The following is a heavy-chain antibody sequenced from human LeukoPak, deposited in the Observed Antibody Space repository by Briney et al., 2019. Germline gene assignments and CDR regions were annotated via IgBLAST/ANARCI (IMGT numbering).Heavy chain of an antibody. V-gene: IGHV4-31*11. J-gene: IGHJ4*02. CDR3: ARDGGYYDSSGYLDY. D-gene: IGHD3-22*01. CDR2: IYYSGST. Sequence: SETLSLTCAVYGGSFSGYYWSWIRQHPGKGLEWIGYIYYSGSTYYNPSLKSRVTISVDTSKNQFSLKLSSVTAADTAVYYCARDGGYYDSSGYLDYWGQGTLVTVSS. CDR1: GGSFSGYY.